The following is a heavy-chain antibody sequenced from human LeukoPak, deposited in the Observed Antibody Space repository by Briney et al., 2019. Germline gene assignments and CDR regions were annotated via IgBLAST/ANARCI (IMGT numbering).Heavy chain of an antibody. J-gene: IGHJ4*02. CDR3: AEGYCSSTSCPLDY. CDR2: INPNSGGT. D-gene: IGHD2-2*01. Sequence: GASVKVSCKASGYTFTGYYMHWVRQAPGQGLEWMGWINPNSGGTNYAQKFQGRVTMTRDTSISTAYMELSRLRSDDTAVYYCAEGYCSSTSCPLDYWGQGALVTVSS. V-gene: IGHV1-2*02. CDR1: GYTFTGYY.